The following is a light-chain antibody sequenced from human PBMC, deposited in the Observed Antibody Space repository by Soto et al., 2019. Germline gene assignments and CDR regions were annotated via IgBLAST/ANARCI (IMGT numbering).Light chain of an antibody. CDR1: QSVSINY. Sequence: DIVLTKYPGTLSLSQGERATLSCRASQSVSINYLAWYQQKPGQAPRLLIYGASSRATGIPDRVSGSGSGTGFTLTIIRLEPEECAVYYCQQYDTSGTVGQGTKVDIK. J-gene: IGKJ1*01. CDR3: QQYDTSGT. CDR2: GAS. V-gene: IGKV3-20*01.